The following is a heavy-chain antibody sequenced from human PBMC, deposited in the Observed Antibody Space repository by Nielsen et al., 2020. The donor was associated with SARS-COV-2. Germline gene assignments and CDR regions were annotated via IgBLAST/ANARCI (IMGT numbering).Heavy chain of an antibody. V-gene: IGHV3-30*03. CDR3: ARDYRAGFFDY. D-gene: IGHD3-10*01. Sequence: GSLRLSCATSGFTFRRYCLPLVRPAPSQGLEGVGGFFDDGSNKYYADSVKGRFTISRDNSKNTLFLQMNTLRVEDTALYYCARDYRAGFFDYWGQGTLVTVPS. J-gene: IGHJ4*02. CDR2: FFDDGSNK. CDR1: GFTFRRYC.